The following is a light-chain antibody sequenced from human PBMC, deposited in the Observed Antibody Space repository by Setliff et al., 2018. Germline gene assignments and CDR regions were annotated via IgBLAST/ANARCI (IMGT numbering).Light chain of an antibody. CDR2: GNF. J-gene: IGLJ1*01. CDR3: STWDYSLRTHV. V-gene: IGLV1-44*01. Sequence: QSVLTQEASVSGTVGQKVTLSCTGESDNIGRNAVGWYQQSSHGAPKTVMLGNFLPSGIPDRFSGSKSGTTASLTISGLQLEDEADYYCSTWDYSLRTHVFGTGTKVPS. CDR1: SDNIGRNA.